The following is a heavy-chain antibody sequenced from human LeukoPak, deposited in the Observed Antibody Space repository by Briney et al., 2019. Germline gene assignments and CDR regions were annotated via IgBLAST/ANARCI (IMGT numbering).Heavy chain of an antibody. CDR3: AKGKPRGDYYGSGIYVYCDY. CDR1: GFTFDDSG. CDR2: INWDGSST. J-gene: IGHJ4*02. D-gene: IGHD3-10*01. V-gene: IGHV3-20*04. Sequence: GGSRRLSSAASGFTFDDSGMSWVRQAPGKGLAWVSGINWDGSSTGYADSVKGRFIISRDNAKNSLYLQMNSLKAEDTALYFCAKGKPRGDYYGSGIYVYCDYWGQGALVTVSS.